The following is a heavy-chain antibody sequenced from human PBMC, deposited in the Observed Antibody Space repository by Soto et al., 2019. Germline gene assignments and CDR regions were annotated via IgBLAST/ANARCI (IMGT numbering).Heavy chain of an antibody. CDR3: ARASGNGWAF. D-gene: IGHD6-19*01. J-gene: IGHJ4*02. Sequence: QVQLVQSGAEVKKPGSSVKVSCKASGGTFSGYTINWVRQAPGQGLEWMGRIIPVHHLSTYAQKFQVRVTITADTSTTTAYMELHNLTSQDTAIYYCARASGNGWAFWGQGTLLSVSS. CDR1: GGTFSGYT. CDR2: IIPVHHLS. V-gene: IGHV1-69*04.